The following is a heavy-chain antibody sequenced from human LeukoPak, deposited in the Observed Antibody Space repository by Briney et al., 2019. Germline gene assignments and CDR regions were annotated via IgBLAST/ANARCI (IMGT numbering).Heavy chain of an antibody. CDR2: IKQDGSEK. V-gene: IGHV3-7*01. J-gene: IGHJ6*02. Sequence: GGSLRLSCAASGFTFSSYWMSWVRQAPGKGLEWVANIKQDGSEKYYVDSVKGRFTISRDNAKNSLYLQMNSLRAEDTAVYYCARGSPDYYYYGMDVWGQGTTVTVSS. CDR1: GFTFSSYW. CDR3: ARGSPDYYYYGMDV.